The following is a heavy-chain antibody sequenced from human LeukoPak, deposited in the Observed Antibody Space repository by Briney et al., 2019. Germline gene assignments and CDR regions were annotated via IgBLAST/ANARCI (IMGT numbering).Heavy chain of an antibody. CDR2: INHSGST. CDR1: GGSFSGYY. D-gene: IGHD5-12*01. Sequence: SETLSLTCAVYGGSFSGYYWSWIRQPPGKGLEWIGEINHSGSTNYNPSLKSRVTMSVDTSKNQFSLKLSSVTAADTAVYYCARARGYSGYDGTGWFDPWGQGTLVTVSS. J-gene: IGHJ5*02. CDR3: ARARGYSGYDGTGWFDP. V-gene: IGHV4-34*01.